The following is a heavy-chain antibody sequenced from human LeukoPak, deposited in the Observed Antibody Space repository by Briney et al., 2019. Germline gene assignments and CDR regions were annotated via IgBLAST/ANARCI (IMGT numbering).Heavy chain of an antibody. J-gene: IGHJ4*02. CDR1: GFTFSDYW. CDR2: IKGDGSET. V-gene: IGHV3-74*01. D-gene: IGHD2-2*01. CDR3: AKIPPAASVDY. Sequence: GGSLRLSCAASGFTFSDYWMHWVRQVPGKGLVWVSRIKGDGSETNYADSVKGRFTISRDNAKNTLFLQMNSLRAEDTAVYYCAKIPPAASVDYWGQGTLVTVSS.